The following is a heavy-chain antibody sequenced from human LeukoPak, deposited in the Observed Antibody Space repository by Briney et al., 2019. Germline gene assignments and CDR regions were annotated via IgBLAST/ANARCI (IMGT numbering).Heavy chain of an antibody. D-gene: IGHD4-17*01. CDR3: ARRSDYGFYYGMDV. CDR1: GGSITNYY. CDR2: IYFSGST. Sequence: SETLSLTCTVSGGSITNYYWSWIWQPPGKGLEWIGYIYFSGSTNYSPSLKSRVTISLDTSKNQFSLKLSSVTAADTAVYYCARRSDYGFYYGMDVWGQGTRVTVSS. V-gene: IGHV4-59*08. J-gene: IGHJ6*02.